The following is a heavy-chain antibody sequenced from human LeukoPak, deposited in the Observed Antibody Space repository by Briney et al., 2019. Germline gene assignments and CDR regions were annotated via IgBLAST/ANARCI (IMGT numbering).Heavy chain of an antibody. D-gene: IGHD3-16*01. CDR1: GFTVTSSG. V-gene: IGHV3-33*08. Sequence: PGGTLRLFCAASGFTVTSSGMHWVRQAPGKGLEWVSVIWYDGCVQYYAASVKGRFTAFRVTSKNTVYLQMNNLRAEDTVVYYCARGTYGYSCNYRPHFDNWGQGTLVTVSS. CDR2: IWYDGCVQ. J-gene: IGHJ4*02. CDR3: ARGTYGYSCNYRPHFDN.